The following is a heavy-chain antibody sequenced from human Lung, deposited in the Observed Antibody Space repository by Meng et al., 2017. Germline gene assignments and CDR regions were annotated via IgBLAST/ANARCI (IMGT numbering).Heavy chain of an antibody. CDR1: GGSFSDYY. CDR3: ARGPTTMAHDFDY. V-gene: IGHV4-34*01. J-gene: IGHJ4*02. D-gene: IGHD4-11*01. Sequence: QVRLQQWGPGLLKPSETLSLTCVVSGGSFSDYYWSWIRQPPGKGLEWIGEINHSGSTNYNPSLGSRATISVDTSQNNLSLKLSSVTAADSAVYYCARGPTTMAHDFDYWGQGTLVTVSS. CDR2: INHSGST.